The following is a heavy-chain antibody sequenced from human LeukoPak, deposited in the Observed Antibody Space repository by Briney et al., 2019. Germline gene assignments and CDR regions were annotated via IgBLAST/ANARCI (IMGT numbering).Heavy chain of an antibody. Sequence: ASVKVSCKASGYTFTGYYMHWVRQAPGQGLEWMGWINPNSGGTNYAQKFRGRVTMTRDTSISTAYMELSRLRSDDTAVYYCARSYSSSSGEFDYWGQGTLVTVSS. CDR3: ARSYSSSSGEFDY. D-gene: IGHD6-6*01. J-gene: IGHJ4*02. V-gene: IGHV1-2*02. CDR1: GYTFTGYY. CDR2: INPNSGGT.